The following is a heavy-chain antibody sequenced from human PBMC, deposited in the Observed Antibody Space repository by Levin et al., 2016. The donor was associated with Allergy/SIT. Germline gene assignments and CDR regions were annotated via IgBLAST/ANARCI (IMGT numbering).Heavy chain of an antibody. D-gene: IGHD6-19*01. CDR2: IRGNGDII. Sequence: WIRQSPGKGLEWVSGIRGNGDIIDYAASVKGRFTISRDNAKNSLYLQMNGLRDEDTALYYCAKHSGGGWFDFDYWAQGTLVTVSS. CDR3: AKHSGGGWFDFDY. J-gene: IGHJ4*02. V-gene: IGHV3-9*01.